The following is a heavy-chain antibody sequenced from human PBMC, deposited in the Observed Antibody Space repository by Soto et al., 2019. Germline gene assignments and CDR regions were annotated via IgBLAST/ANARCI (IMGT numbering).Heavy chain of an antibody. CDR2: ISGSGGST. J-gene: IGHJ4*02. V-gene: IGHV3-23*01. D-gene: IGHD3-3*01. CDR3: EIHYYDQPPTEFDY. Sequence: EVQLLESGGGLVQPGGSLRLSCAASGFTFSSYAMSWVRQAPGKGLEWVSAISGSGGSTYYADSVTGRFTISRDNSKNTLYLHMNSLRAEDTAVYYCEIHYYDQPPTEFDYWGQGTLVTVSS. CDR1: GFTFSSYA.